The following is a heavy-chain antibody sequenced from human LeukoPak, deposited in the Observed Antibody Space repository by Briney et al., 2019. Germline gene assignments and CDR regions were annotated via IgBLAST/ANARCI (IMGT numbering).Heavy chain of an antibody. J-gene: IGHJ4*02. CDR3: AINYYDRSGYRDY. CDR2: ISSSSSYT. CDR1: GFTFSDYY. V-gene: IGHV3-11*03. D-gene: IGHD3-22*01. Sequence: GGSLRLSCAASGFTFSDYYMSWIRQAPGKGLEWGSYISSSSSYTNYADYVKGRFTISRDNAKTSLYLQMYSLRAEDTAVYYCAINYYDRSGYRDYWGQGTLVSVSS.